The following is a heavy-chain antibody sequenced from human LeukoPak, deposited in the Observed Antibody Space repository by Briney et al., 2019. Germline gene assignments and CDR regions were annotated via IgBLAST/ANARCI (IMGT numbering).Heavy chain of an antibody. CDR1: GYTFTSYD. V-gene: IGHV1-8*01. J-gene: IGHJ3*02. Sequence: ASVKVSCKASGYTFTSYDINWVRQATGQGLEWMGWMNPNSGNTGYAQKFQGRVTMTRNTSISTAYMELSSLRSEDTAVYYCAREGGRTVTTRDDAFDIWGQGTMVTVSS. CDR2: MNPNSGNT. CDR3: AREGGRTVTTRDDAFDI. D-gene: IGHD4-17*01.